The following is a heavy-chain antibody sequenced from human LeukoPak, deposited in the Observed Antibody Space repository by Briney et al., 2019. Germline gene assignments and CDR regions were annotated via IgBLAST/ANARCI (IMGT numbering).Heavy chain of an antibody. CDR3: ARTWTPGGDAFDI. CDR1: GYSISSGYY. Sequence: SETLSLTCTVSGYSISSGYYWGWIRQPPGKGLEWIGNIYQTGSTYYNPSLKSRVTISLDTSKNQFSLKLSSVTAADTAVYYCARTWTPGGDAFDIWGQGTMVIVSS. D-gene: IGHD3/OR15-3a*01. J-gene: IGHJ3*02. V-gene: IGHV4-38-2*02. CDR2: IYQTGST.